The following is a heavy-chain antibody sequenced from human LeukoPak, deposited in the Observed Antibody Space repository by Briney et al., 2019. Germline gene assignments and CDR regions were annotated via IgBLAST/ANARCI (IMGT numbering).Heavy chain of an antibody. CDR2: IYYSGST. CDR3: ARGNDGLGY. V-gene: IGHV4-30-4*08. CDR1: GGSISSGNYY. Sequence: SSETLSLTCTVSGGSISSGNYYWSWIRQPPGKGLEWIGYIYYSGSTYYNPSLKSRVTISVDTSKNQFSLKLSSVTAADTAVYYCARGNDGLGYWGQGTLVTVSS. D-gene: IGHD3-16*01. J-gene: IGHJ4*02.